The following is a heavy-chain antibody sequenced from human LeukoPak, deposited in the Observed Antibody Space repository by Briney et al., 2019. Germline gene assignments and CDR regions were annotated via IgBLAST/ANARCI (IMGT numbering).Heavy chain of an antibody. J-gene: IGHJ4*02. CDR3: ARNAPFCTSTSFYNDY. D-gene: IGHD2-2*02. CDR2: INPNSGAT. Sequence: ASVKVSCKASGYTFTIYYMHWVRQAPGQGLEWMGWINPNSGATTYAQRFQGRVTMTRDTSISTAYMELSGLTSDDTAVYYCARNAPFCTSTSFYNDYWGQGTLGTVSS. V-gene: IGHV1-2*02. CDR1: GYTFTIYY.